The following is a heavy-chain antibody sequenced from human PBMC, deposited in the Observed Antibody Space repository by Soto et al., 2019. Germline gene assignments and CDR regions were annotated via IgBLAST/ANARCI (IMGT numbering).Heavy chain of an antibody. Sequence: GGSLRLSCAASGFTFSSYGMHWVRQAPGKGLEWVAVIWYDGSNKYYADSVKGRFTISRDNSKNTLYLQMNSLRAEDTAVYYCARSSGSEYYFDYWGQGXLVTVYS. V-gene: IGHV3-33*01. D-gene: IGHD6-19*01. CDR2: IWYDGSNK. CDR1: GFTFSSYG. J-gene: IGHJ4*02. CDR3: ARSSGSEYYFDY.